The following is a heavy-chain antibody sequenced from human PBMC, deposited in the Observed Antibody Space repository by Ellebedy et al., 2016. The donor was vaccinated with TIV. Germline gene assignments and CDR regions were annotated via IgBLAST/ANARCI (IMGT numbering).Heavy chain of an antibody. CDR1: GGSINNYY. V-gene: IGHV4-59*01. Sequence: MPSETLSLTCTVSGGSINNYYWSWIRQPPGKGLEGIGYIYYSGRTNYNPSLKSRVTISVDTPKNQFFLNLNSVTAADTAVYYCARDLSERHYYGSGSPRYYGMDVWGQGTTVTVSS. D-gene: IGHD3-10*01. CDR2: IYYSGRT. J-gene: IGHJ6*02. CDR3: ARDLSERHYYGSGSPRYYGMDV.